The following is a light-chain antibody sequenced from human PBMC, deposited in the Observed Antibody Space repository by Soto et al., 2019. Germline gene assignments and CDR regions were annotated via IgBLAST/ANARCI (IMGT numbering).Light chain of an antibody. V-gene: IGLV6-57*02. J-gene: IGLJ2*01. CDR2: EDN. Sequence: NFMLTQPHSVSESPGKTVTISCTGSSGSIASNYVQWYQQRPGSAPTTVIYEDNQRPSGVPDRFSGSIDSSSNSASLTISGQKTEDEADYYCQSYDSSNQVVFGGGTKLTVL. CDR3: QSYDSSNQVV. CDR1: SGSIASNY.